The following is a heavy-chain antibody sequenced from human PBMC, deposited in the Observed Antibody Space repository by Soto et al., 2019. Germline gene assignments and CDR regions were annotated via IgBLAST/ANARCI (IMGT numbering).Heavy chain of an antibody. Sequence: PGGSLRLSCAASGFTFSRCAMHWVRQAPGKGLEWVAQISYDGSHTDYADSVKGRFIISRDSSKTTLSLLMNSLRPEDTAVYYCAKSIGNYYPESSILHVWGQGTTVTVSS. J-gene: IGHJ6*02. CDR2: ISYDGSHT. CDR1: GFTFSRCA. V-gene: IGHV3-30*18. CDR3: AKSIGNYYPESSILHV. D-gene: IGHD3-3*02.